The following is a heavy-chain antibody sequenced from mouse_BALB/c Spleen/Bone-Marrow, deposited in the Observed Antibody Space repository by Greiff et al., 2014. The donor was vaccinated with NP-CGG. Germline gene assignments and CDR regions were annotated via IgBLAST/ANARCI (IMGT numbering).Heavy chain of an antibody. CDR2: ISSGGST. D-gene: IGHD1-1*02. V-gene: IGHV5-6-5*01. Sequence: DVKLVESGGGLVKPGGSLKLSCAVSGFTFSSYAMSWVRQTPEKRLEWVASISSGGSTYYSDSVMGGFTISRDNARNILYLQMSSLRSEDTAMYYCAREVDGWYYFDYWGQGTTLTVSS. J-gene: IGHJ2*01. CDR1: GFTFSSYA. CDR3: AREVDGWYYFDY.